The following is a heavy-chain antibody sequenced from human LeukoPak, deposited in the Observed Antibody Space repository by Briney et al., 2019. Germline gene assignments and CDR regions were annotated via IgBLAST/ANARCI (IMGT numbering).Heavy chain of an antibody. J-gene: IGHJ4*02. CDR3: VRSLRSADF. CDR2: ISPDGSRT. CDR1: GFSLSNYW. Sequence: PGGSLRLSCAASGFSLSNYWMHWVRQAPGKGLMWVSQISPDGSRTFYADSVKGRFTISRDNAKNTLFLQMDSLRAEDTALYYCVRSLRSADFWGQGTLVTVSS. V-gene: IGHV3-74*01.